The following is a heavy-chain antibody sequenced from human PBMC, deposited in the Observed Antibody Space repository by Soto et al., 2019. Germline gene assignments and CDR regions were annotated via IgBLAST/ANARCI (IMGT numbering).Heavy chain of an antibody. J-gene: IGHJ6*02. CDR1: GFTFSNAW. D-gene: IGHD4-17*01. Sequence: EVQLVESGGGLVKPGGSLRLSCAASGFTFSNAWMNWVRQAPGKGLEWVGRIKSKTDGGTTDYAAPVKGRFTISRDDSKNTLYLQMNSLKTEDTAVYYCTTVGGTVTTLQPYYYSGMDVWGQGTTVTVSS. V-gene: IGHV3-15*07. CDR3: TTVGGTVTTLQPYYYSGMDV. CDR2: IKSKTDGGTT.